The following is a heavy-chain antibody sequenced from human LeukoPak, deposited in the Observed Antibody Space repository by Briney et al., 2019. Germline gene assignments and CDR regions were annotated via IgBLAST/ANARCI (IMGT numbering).Heavy chain of an antibody. CDR2: ITGSGGGT. Sequence: PGGSLRLSCAASGFTFSNYAMTWIHQGPGKGLEWVAGITGSGGGTNYADSVRGRFTISRDNSKNTLYLQMNSLRAEDTAVYYCASTYDAFDIWGQGTMVTVSS. CDR1: GFTFSNYA. CDR3: ASTYDAFDI. J-gene: IGHJ3*02. V-gene: IGHV3-23*01.